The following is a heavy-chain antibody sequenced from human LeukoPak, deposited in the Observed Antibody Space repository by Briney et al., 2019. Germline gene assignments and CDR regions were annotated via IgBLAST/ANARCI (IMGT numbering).Heavy chain of an antibody. D-gene: IGHD2-15*01. CDR3: ARVEVPRDINDWYFDL. Sequence: SETLSLTCTVSGYSIAHGFFWAWIRQPPGGGLEWIGGLYHSGTIYYNTSLKSRISTSVDTSKNQFSLKLRLVTAADTAVYYCARVEVPRDINDWYFDLWGRGTLVTVSS. J-gene: IGHJ2*01. V-gene: IGHV4-38-2*02. CDR1: GYSIAHGFF. CDR2: LYHSGTI.